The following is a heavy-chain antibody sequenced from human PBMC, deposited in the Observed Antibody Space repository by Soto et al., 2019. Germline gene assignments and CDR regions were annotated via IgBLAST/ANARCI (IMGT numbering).Heavy chain of an antibody. Sequence: SETLSLTCTVSGGSISNYYWSWIRQPPGKGLEWIGYIYYSGSTNYNPSLKSRVTISIDTSKNQFSLKLSSVTAADTAVYYCARPKHYYYDSSGYVWFDPWGQGTLVTVS. CDR3: ARPKHYYYDSSGYVWFDP. D-gene: IGHD3-22*01. CDR1: GGSISNYY. J-gene: IGHJ5*02. CDR2: IYYSGST. V-gene: IGHV4-59*08.